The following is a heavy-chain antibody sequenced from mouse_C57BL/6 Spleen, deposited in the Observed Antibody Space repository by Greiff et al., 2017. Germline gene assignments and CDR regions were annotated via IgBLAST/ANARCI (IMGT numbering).Heavy chain of an antibody. Sequence: VQLKQSGTVLARPGASVKMSCKTSGYTFTSYWMHWVKQRPGQGLEWIGAIYPGNSDTSYNQKFKGKAKLTAVTSASTAYMELSSLTNEDSAVYYCTMPYDYDGAWFAYWGQGTLVTVSA. CDR1: GYTFTSYW. CDR3: TMPYDYDGAWFAY. CDR2: IYPGNSDT. V-gene: IGHV1-5*01. J-gene: IGHJ3*01. D-gene: IGHD2-4*01.